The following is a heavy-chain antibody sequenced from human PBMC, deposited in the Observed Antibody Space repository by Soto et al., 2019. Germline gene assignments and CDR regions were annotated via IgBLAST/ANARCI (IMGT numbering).Heavy chain of an antibody. CDR1: GGSISSYY. CDR3: ARDRPYAGTTWLDY. Sequence: KPSETLSLTCTVSGGSISSYYWSWIRQPPGKGLEWIGYIYYSGSTNYNPSLKSRVTISVDTSKNQFSLKLSSVTAADTAVYYCARDRPYAGTTWLDYWGQGTLVTVSS. D-gene: IGHD1-7*01. CDR2: IYYSGST. V-gene: IGHV4-59*01. J-gene: IGHJ4*02.